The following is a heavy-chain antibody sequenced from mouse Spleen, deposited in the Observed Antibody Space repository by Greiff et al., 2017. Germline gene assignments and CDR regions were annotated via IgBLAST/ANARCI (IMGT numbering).Heavy chain of an antibody. CDR3: AREGRY. CDR2: INPGSGGT. CDR1: GYAFTNYL. V-gene: IGHV1-54*01. Sequence: VKLMESGAELVRPGTSVKVSRKASGYAFTNYLIEWVKQRPGQGLEWIGVINPGSGGTNYNEKFKGKATLTADKSSSTAYMQLSSLTSDDSAVYFCAREGRYWGQGTTLTVSS. D-gene: IGHD3-3*01. J-gene: IGHJ2*01.